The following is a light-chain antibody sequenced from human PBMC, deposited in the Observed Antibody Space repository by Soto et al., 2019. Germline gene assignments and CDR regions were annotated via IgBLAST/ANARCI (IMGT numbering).Light chain of an antibody. CDR1: QSVPSN. J-gene: IGKJ5*01. Sequence: EIVLTQSPASLSLSPGEKATLSCRASQSVPSNLAWYQQRPGQAPSLLIYDASSRAPGIPDRFRGRGSGTAFILTISSLEPEDFAVYYCQQSSNWPPEITFGQGTRLEIK. V-gene: IGKV3-11*01. CDR2: DAS. CDR3: QQSSNWPPEIT.